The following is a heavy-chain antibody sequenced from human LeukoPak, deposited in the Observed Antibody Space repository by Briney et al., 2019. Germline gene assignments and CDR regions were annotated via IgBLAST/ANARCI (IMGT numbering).Heavy chain of an antibody. CDR1: GXTFRNYW. D-gene: IGHD6-13*01. J-gene: IGHJ4*02. V-gene: IGHV3-7*05. CDR2: INQDGSEK. Sequence: GGSLRLSCAASGXTFRNYWMSWVRQAPGKGLESVANINQDGSEKYYVDSVKGRFTISRDNAKNSLYLQMNSLRAEDTAVYYCARDIEPAGIMWDYWGQGTLVTVSS. CDR3: ARDIEPAGIMWDY.